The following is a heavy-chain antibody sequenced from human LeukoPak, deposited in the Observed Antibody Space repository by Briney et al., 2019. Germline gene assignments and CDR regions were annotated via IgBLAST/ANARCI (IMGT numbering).Heavy chain of an antibody. CDR1: GGSISSGSYY. Sequence: SQTLSLTCTVSGGSISSGSYYWSWIRQPAGKGLEWIGRIYTSGSTNYNPSLKSRVTISVDTSKNQFSLKLSSVTAADTAVYYCAQGPWIQLWLQWGQGTLVTVSS. CDR3: AQGPWIQLWLQ. J-gene: IGHJ4*02. CDR2: IYTSGST. D-gene: IGHD5-18*01. V-gene: IGHV4-61*02.